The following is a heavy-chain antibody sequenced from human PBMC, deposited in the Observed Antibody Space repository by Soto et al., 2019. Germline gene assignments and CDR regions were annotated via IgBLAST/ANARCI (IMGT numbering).Heavy chain of an antibody. CDR3: AKDRAITIFGVVTDMDFDY. Sequence: EVQLLESGGGLVQPGGSLRLSCAASGFTFSSYAMSWVRQAPGKGLEWVSAISGSGGSTYYADSVKGRFTISRDNSKNTLYLQMNSLRAEDTAVYYCAKDRAITIFGVVTDMDFDYWGQGTLVTVSS. D-gene: IGHD3-3*01. J-gene: IGHJ4*02. V-gene: IGHV3-23*01. CDR1: GFTFSSYA. CDR2: ISGSGGST.